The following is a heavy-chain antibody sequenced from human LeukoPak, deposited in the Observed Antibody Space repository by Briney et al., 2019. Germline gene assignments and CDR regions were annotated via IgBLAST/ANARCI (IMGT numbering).Heavy chain of an antibody. CDR3: ARHVGQQLIFHYYGLDV. D-gene: IGHD6-13*01. CDR2: IYYSGST. J-gene: IGHJ6*02. V-gene: IGHV4-39*01. CDR1: GGSISSSSYY. Sequence: SETLSLTRTVSGGSISSSSYYWGWIRQPPGKGLEWIGIIYYSGSTYYSPSLKSRVTISVDTSKNQFSLRLNSVTAADTAVYYCARHVGQQLIFHYYGLDVWGQGTTVTVSS.